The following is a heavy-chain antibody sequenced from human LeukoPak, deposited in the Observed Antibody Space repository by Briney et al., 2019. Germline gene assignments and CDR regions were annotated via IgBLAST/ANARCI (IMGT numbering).Heavy chain of an antibody. CDR3: ARAETAMATGHFDY. V-gene: IGHV3-48*03. J-gene: IGHJ4*02. CDR2: ISSSGSTI. D-gene: IGHD5-18*01. CDR1: GFTFSSYE. Sequence: GGSLRLSCAASGFTFSSYEMNWVRQAPGKGLEWVSYISSSGSTIYYADSVKGRFTISRDNAKNSLYLQMNSLRAEDTAVYYCARAETAMATGHFDYWGQGTLVTVSS.